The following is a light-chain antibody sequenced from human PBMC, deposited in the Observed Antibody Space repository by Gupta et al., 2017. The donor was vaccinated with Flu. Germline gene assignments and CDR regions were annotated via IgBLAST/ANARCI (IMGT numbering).Light chain of an antibody. Sequence: DIVLTQSPATLSLSPGDSAILSCRASQSVNIYLAWYKQKPGQPPRLLMFDASKRAAGIPDRFSGSGSGTDFTLTISTLEPEDFAVYYCQQRSGLPMYTFGQGTKLE. CDR1: QSVNIY. CDR2: DAS. CDR3: QQRSGLPMYT. J-gene: IGKJ2*01. V-gene: IGKV3-11*01.